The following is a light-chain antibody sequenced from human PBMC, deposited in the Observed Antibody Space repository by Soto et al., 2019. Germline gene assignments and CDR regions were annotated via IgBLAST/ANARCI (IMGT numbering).Light chain of an antibody. Sequence: DIVLTQSPGTLSLSPGERATLSCRASQSASSSYLAWYQQRPGQAPRLLIYGASSRATGIPDRFSGSGSGTDFTLTINRLEPEDFAVYYCQWSGGSVSFGGGTKVE. CDR1: QSASSSY. CDR2: GAS. V-gene: IGKV3-20*01. CDR3: QWSGGSVS. J-gene: IGKJ4*01.